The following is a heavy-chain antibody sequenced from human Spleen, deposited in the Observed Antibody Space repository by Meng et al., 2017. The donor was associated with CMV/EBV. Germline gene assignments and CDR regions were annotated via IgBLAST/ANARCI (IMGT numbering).Heavy chain of an antibody. CDR3: AKDPVLLWFGDRLGVFY. CDR1: GFTFSSYE. CDR2: ISSSGSTI. J-gene: IGHJ4*02. Sequence: GESLKISCAASGFTFSSYEMNWVRQAPGKGLEWVSYISSSGSTIYYADSVKGRFTISRDNAKNSLYLQMNSLRAEDTAVYYCAKDPVLLWFGDRLGVFYWDQGTLVTVSS. V-gene: IGHV3-48*03. D-gene: IGHD3-10*01.